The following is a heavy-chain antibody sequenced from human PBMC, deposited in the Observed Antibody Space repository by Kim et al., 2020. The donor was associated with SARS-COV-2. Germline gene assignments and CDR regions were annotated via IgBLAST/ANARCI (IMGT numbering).Heavy chain of an antibody. Sequence: GGSLRLSCAASGFTFNTYGMHWVRQAPGKGLEWVAVISYDGSHKYDVDSVKGRFTISRDNSKNTMYLQMNSLRIEDTAVYYCARSFSGSYFGYDYWGQGSLVTVSS. CDR3: ARSFSGSYFGYDY. D-gene: IGHD1-26*01. J-gene: IGHJ4*02. V-gene: IGHV3-30*03. CDR2: ISYDGSHK. CDR1: GFTFNTYG.